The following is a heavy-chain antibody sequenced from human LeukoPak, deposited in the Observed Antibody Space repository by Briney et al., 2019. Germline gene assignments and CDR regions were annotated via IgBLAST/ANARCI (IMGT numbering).Heavy chain of an antibody. Sequence: PGGSLRLSCAASGFTFSSYAMSWVRQAPGEGLEWVSAISGSGGSTYYADSVKGRFTISRDNSKNTLYLQMNSLRAEDAAVYYCGRDPNGDYIGAFDMWGQGTVVTVSS. CDR3: GRDPNGDYIGAFDM. D-gene: IGHD4-17*01. V-gene: IGHV3-23*01. J-gene: IGHJ3*02. CDR1: GFTFSSYA. CDR2: ISGSGGST.